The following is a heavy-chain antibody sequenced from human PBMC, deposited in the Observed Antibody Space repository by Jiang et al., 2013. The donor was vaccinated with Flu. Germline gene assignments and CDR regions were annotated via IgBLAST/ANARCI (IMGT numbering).Heavy chain of an antibody. CDR3: LRGAAWGHCTRMSCHAFDV. Sequence: VQLVESGGGLVQPGGSLRLSCAASGFTLSSYWVHWVRQEPGKGLVWVARINSDGSEKVYADSVKGRFTISRDDAKNTMYLQMNSLRAEDTALYYCLRGAAWGHCTRMSCHAFDVWGRGTKVTVSS. CDR2: INSDGSEK. J-gene: IGHJ3*01. CDR1: GFTLSSYW. V-gene: IGHV3-74*01. D-gene: IGHD2-2*01.